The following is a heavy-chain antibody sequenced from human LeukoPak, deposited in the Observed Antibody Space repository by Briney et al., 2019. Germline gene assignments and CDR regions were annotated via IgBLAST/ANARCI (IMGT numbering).Heavy chain of an antibody. Sequence: GGSLRLSCAASGFTFSDYYMSWIRQAPGKGLEWVSYISSSSSYTNYADSVKGRFTISRDNAKNSLYLQMNSLRAEDTAVYYCAKDLELAAAGTSDYWGQGTLVTVSS. V-gene: IGHV3-11*05. J-gene: IGHJ4*02. CDR2: ISSSSSYT. CDR1: GFTFSDYY. D-gene: IGHD6-13*01. CDR3: AKDLELAAAGTSDY.